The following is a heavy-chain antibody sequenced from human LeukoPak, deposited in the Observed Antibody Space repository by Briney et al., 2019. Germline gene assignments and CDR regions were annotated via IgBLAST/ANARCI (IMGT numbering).Heavy chain of an antibody. CDR2: IKQDGSEK. D-gene: IGHD3-10*02. V-gene: IGHV3-7*01. J-gene: IGHJ6*04. CDR3: AELGITMIGGV. CDR1: GFTFSNYA. Sequence: GGSLRLSCAASGFTFSNYAMSWVRQAPGKGLEWVANIKQDGSEKYYVDSVKGRFTISRDNAKNSLYLQMNSLRAEDTAVYYCAELGITMIGGVWGKGTTVTISS.